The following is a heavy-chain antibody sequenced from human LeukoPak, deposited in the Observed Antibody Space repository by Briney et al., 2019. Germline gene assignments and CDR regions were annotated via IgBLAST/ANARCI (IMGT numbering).Heavy chain of an antibody. Sequence: GGSLRLSCAASGFTFSSYWMSWVRQAPGKGLEWVANINQDGSEKYYVDSMKGRFTISRDNAKNSLYLQMNSLRDEDTAVYYCARDLSGRYAFDIWGQGTMVTVSS. CDR3: ARDLSGRYAFDI. D-gene: IGHD3-10*01. J-gene: IGHJ3*02. CDR1: GFTFSSYW. V-gene: IGHV3-7*01. CDR2: INQDGSEK.